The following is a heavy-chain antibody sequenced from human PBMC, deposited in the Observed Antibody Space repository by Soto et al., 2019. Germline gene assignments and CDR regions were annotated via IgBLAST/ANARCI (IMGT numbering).Heavy chain of an antibody. Sequence: EVQLLESGGGLVQPGGSLRLSCAASGFTFSSYARSWVRQAPGKGLEWVSAISGSGGSTYYADSVKGRFTISRDNSKNTLYLQMNSLRAEDTAVYYCAKYEALMRRYAIFDYWGQGTLVTVSS. CDR1: GFTFSSYA. CDR3: AKYEALMRRYAIFDY. CDR2: ISGSGGST. D-gene: IGHD2-8*01. J-gene: IGHJ4*02. V-gene: IGHV3-23*01.